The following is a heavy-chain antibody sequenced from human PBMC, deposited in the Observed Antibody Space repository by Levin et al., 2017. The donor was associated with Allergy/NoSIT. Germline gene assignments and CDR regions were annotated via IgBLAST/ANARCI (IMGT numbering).Heavy chain of an antibody. Sequence: PGGSLRLSCAASGFTFSSYSMNWVRQAPGKGLEWVSSISSSSSYIYYADSVKGRFTISRDNAKNSLYLQMNSLRAEDTAVYYCARRMTTVTTGHNWYFDRWGRGTLVTVSS. CDR2: ISSSSSYI. D-gene: IGHD4-17*01. V-gene: IGHV3-21*01. CDR1: GFTFSSYS. J-gene: IGHJ2*01. CDR3: ARRMTTVTTGHNWYFDR.